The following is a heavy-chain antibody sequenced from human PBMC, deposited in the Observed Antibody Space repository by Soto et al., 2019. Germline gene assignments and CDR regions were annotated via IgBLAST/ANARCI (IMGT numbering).Heavy chain of an antibody. CDR2: VYYNGNT. CDR3: ARHLWGNWNYFDY. Sequence: QVQLQESGPGLVKPSETLSLTCSVSGVSISGFYWSWIRQPPGKGLEWIGYVYYNGNTNYNPSPNSRVTIYVDTSKNQFSLKLTSVTAADTAVYYCARHLWGNWNYFDYWGQGPLVTVSS. V-gene: IGHV4-59*08. CDR1: GVSISGFY. D-gene: IGHD1-1*01. J-gene: IGHJ4*02.